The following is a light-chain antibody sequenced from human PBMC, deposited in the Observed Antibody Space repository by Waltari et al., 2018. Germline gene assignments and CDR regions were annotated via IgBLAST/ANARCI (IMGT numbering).Light chain of an antibody. CDR2: DVS. J-gene: IGLJ2*01. Sequence: QSALTQPASVSGSPGQSITIPCTGTSSDVGGYNYVPWYQQHPGKAPKLMIYDVSNRPSGVSNRFSGSKSGNTASLTISGLQAEDEADYYCSSYTRSSTVVFGGGTKLTVL. CDR1: SSDVGGYNY. V-gene: IGLV2-14*03. CDR3: SSYTRSSTVV.